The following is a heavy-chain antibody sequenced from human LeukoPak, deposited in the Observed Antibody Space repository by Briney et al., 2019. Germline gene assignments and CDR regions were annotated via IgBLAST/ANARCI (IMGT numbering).Heavy chain of an antibody. Sequence: GGSLRLSCAASGFTFSSYWMHWVRQAPGKGLVWVSRINSDGSTTNYADSVKGRFTISRDNAKNTVYLQMNSLRAEDTAVYYCAKAPGVAAAEFYFDYWGQGTLVTVSS. D-gene: IGHD6-13*01. CDR2: INSDGSTT. J-gene: IGHJ4*02. CDR1: GFTFSSYW. CDR3: AKAPGVAAAEFYFDY. V-gene: IGHV3-74*01.